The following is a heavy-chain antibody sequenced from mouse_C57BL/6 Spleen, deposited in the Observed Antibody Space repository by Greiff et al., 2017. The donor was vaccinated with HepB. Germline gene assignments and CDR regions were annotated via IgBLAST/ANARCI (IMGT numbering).Heavy chain of an antibody. V-gene: IGHV5-12*01. J-gene: IGHJ4*01. CDR1: GFTFSDYY. CDR3: ARRGVVALYAMDY. CDR2: ISNGGGSN. Sequence: DVKLVESGGGLVQPGGSLKLSCAASGFTFSDYYMYWVRQTPEKRLEWVAYISNGGGSNYYPDTVKGRFTISRDNAKNTLYLQMSRLKSEDTAMYYCARRGVVALYAMDYWGQGTSVTVSS. D-gene: IGHD1-1*01.